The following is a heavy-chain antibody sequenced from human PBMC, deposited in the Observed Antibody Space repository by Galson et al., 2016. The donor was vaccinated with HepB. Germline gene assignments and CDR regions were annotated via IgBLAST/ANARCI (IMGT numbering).Heavy chain of an antibody. J-gene: IGHJ4*02. D-gene: IGHD2-2*01. CDR1: GASISSNNW. CDR2: PYHGGST. V-gene: IGHV4-4*01. CDR3: ASVRGGCSSTSCYIDS. Sequence: TLSLTCAVPGASISSNNWRTWVRQSPGKGLEWIGEPYHGGSTYYNPSLKSRLSISLDKSKNQFSLRLSSVTAADTAVYFCASVRGGCSSTSCYIDSWGQGTLVTVSS.